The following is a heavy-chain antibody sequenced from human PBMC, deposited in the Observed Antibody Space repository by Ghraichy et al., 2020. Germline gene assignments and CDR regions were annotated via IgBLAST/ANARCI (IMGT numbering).Heavy chain of an antibody. V-gene: IGHV4-4*09. CDR1: GGSISSYY. J-gene: IGHJ4*02. D-gene: IGHD4-23*01. CDR2: IYTSGST. CDR3: ARQEPSRNSAFDY. Sequence: SETLSLTCTVSGGSISSYYWSWIRQPPGKGLEWIGYIYTSGSTNYNPSLKSRVTISVDTSKNQFSLKLSSVTAADTAVYYCARQEPSRNSAFDYWGQGTLVTVSS.